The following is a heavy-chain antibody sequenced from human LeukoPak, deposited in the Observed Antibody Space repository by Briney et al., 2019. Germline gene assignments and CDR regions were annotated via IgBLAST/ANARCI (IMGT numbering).Heavy chain of an antibody. CDR3: ARDYGDLFDY. V-gene: IGHV3-7*01. D-gene: IGHD4-17*01. Sequence: PGGSLRLSCVASGFTFSSYWMSWVRQAPGKGLEWVANIKQDGSEKYYVDSVKGRFTISRDNAKNSLYLQMNSLRAEDTAVYYCARDYGDLFDYWGQGTLVTVSS. CDR1: GFTFSSYW. J-gene: IGHJ4*02. CDR2: IKQDGSEK.